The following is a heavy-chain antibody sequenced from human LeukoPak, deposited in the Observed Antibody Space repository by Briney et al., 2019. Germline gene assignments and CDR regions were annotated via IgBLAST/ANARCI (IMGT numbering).Heavy chain of an antibody. J-gene: IGHJ2*01. CDR2: INHSGST. CDR1: GGSFSGYY. V-gene: IGHV4-34*01. Sequence: SETLSLTCAVYGGSFSGYYWSWIRQPPGKGLEWIGEINHSGSTYYNPSLKSRVTISVDRSKNQFSLKLSSVTAADTAVYYCARVGSYWYFDLWGRGTLVTVSS. CDR3: ARVGSYWYFDL. D-gene: IGHD2-15*01.